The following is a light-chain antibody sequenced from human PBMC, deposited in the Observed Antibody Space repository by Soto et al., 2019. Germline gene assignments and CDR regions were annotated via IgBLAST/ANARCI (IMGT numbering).Light chain of an antibody. J-gene: IGLJ3*02. CDR1: SSDVGGCHY. CDR3: NSYTSSGTVV. V-gene: IGLV2-14*01. Sequence: QSVLTQPASVSGWPGQSITIYCTGTSSDVGGCHYVSWYQLSPGKAPKLLIYDVDRPSGVSNRFSGSKSDNTASLTISGLQAEDEAYYYCNSYTSSGTVVFGGGTKVTVL. CDR2: DV.